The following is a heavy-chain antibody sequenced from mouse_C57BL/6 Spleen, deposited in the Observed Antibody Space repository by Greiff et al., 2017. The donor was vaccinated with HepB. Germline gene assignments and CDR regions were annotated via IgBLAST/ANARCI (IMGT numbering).Heavy chain of an antibody. Sequence: QVQLQQSGAELMKPGPSVKLSCKATGYTFTGYWIEWVKQRPGHGLEWIGEILPGSGSTNYNEKFKGKATFTADTSSNTAYMQLSSLTTEDSAIYYCARLDYYGSRRLYYFDYWGQGTTLTVSS. CDR3: ARLDYYGSRRLYYFDY. CDR1: GYTFTGYW. D-gene: IGHD1-1*01. CDR2: ILPGSGST. V-gene: IGHV1-9*01. J-gene: IGHJ2*01.